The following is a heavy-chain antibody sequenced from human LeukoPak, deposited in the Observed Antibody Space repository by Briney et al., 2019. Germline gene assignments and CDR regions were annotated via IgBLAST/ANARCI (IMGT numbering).Heavy chain of an antibody. Sequence: PGGSLRLSCAASGFTVSSNYMSWVRQAPGKGLEWVSVIYSGGSTYYADSVTGRLTISRDNSKNTLYLQMNSLRAEDTAVYYCARATWKIKSDTYYYDSSGYYNWFDPWGQGTLVTVSS. V-gene: IGHV3-53*01. CDR1: GFTVSSNY. CDR3: ARATWKIKSDTYYYDSSGYYNWFDP. J-gene: IGHJ5*02. D-gene: IGHD3-22*01. CDR2: IYSGGST.